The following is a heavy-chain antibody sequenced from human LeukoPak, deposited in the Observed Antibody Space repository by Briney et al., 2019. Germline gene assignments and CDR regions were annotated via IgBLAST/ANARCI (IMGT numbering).Heavy chain of an antibody. CDR3: AKDVRALNNYGSGSSGFY. CDR1: GFTFSSYG. CDR2: ISYDGSNK. Sequence: GGSLRLSCSASGFTFSSYGMHWVRQAPGKGLEWVAVISYDGSNKYYADPVKGRFTISRDNSKNTLYLQMNSLRVEDTAVYYCAKDVRALNNYGSGSSGFYWGQGTLVTVSS. D-gene: IGHD3-10*01. V-gene: IGHV3-30*18. J-gene: IGHJ4*02.